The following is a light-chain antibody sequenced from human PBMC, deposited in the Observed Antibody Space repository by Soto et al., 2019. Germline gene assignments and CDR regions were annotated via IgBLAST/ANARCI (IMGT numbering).Light chain of an antibody. V-gene: IGKV3-11*01. J-gene: IGKJ4*01. CDR3: QQTRNWPPLT. CDR2: DAY. CDR1: QSVSSY. Sequence: EIVLTHSPATLSLSPGERATLSCRTSQSVSSYLAWYQQKPGKSPRLLIYDAYNRATGIPARFSGSGSGTDFTITISSLEPEDFAVYYCQQTRNWPPLTFGGGTKVEIK.